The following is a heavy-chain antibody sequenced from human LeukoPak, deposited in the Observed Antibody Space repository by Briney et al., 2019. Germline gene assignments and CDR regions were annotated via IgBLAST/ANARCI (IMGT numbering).Heavy chain of an antibody. J-gene: IGHJ4*02. CDR1: GFTFSSYG. D-gene: IGHD5-18*01. V-gene: IGHV3-30*18. CDR3: AKVVPDTAMITGIDY. CDR2: TSYDGSLK. Sequence: GTSLRLSCAASGFTFSSYGMNWVRQAPGKGLEWVAVTSYDGSLKFYADSVKGRFTISRDNSKNTLYLQMNSLRPEVTAVYYCAKVVPDTAMITGIDYWGQGTLVTVSS.